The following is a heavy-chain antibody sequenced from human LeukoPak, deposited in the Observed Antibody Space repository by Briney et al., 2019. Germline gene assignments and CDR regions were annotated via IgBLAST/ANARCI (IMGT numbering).Heavy chain of an antibody. CDR1: GFTVSSNY. CDR2: IYSGGST. CDR3: ARDHHDGDYDHIDY. D-gene: IGHD4-17*01. Sequence: PGGSLRLSCAASGFTVSSNYMSWVRQAPGKGLEWVSVIYSGGSTYYADSVKGRFTISRDNSKNTLYLQMNSLRAEDTAVYYCARDHHDGDYDHIDYWGQGTLVTVSS. J-gene: IGHJ4*02. V-gene: IGHV3-66*01.